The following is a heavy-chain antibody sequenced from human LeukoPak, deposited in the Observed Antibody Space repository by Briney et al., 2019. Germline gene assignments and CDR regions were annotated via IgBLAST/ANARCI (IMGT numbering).Heavy chain of an antibody. D-gene: IGHD3-10*01. CDR3: ARGLWPDY. Sequence: GGSLRLSCAASEFPFSNYGMSWVRQAPGKGLEWVSSISSSSSYIYYADSVKGRFTISRDNAKNSLYLQMNSLRAEDTAVYYCARGLWPDYWGQGTLVTVSS. V-gene: IGHV3-21*01. CDR2: ISSSSSYI. CDR1: EFPFSNYG. J-gene: IGHJ4*02.